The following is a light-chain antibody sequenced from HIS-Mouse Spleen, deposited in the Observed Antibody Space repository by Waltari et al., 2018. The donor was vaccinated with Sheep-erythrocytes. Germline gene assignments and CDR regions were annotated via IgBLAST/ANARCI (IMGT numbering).Light chain of an antibody. CDR3: QAWHSSTYV. CDR2: QDS. V-gene: IGLV3-1*01. J-gene: IGLJ1*01. CDR1: KLGDKY. Sequence: SYELTQPPSVSVSPGQTASITCSGDKLGDKYACWYQQKPGQSPVLVIYQDSKRPSGIPGRVSGTNSGNTATLTIGGSQAMDEADYYCQAWHSSTYVFGTGTKVTVL.